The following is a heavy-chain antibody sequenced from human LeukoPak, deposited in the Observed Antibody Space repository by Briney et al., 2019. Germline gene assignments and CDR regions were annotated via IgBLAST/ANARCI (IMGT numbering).Heavy chain of an antibody. CDR1: GFTFSSYG. Sequence: GGSLRLSCAASGFTFSSYGMHWVRQAPGKGLEWVAVISYDGGSKDYADSVKGRFTISRDNSKNTLYLQMNSLTVEDTAVYYCAKAADQYYYSYFYYMDVWGKGTTVTVSS. V-gene: IGHV3-30*18. CDR2: ISYDGGSK. D-gene: IGHD2/OR15-2a*01. J-gene: IGHJ6*03. CDR3: AKAADQYYYSYFYYMDV.